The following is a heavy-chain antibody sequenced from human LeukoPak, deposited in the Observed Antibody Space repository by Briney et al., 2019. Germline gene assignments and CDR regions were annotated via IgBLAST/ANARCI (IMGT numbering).Heavy chain of an antibody. CDR3: ARWRVPAAKAFGVGNWFDP. CDR1: GGSINNTLFY. Sequence: SETLSLTCTVSGGSINNTLFYWGWIRQPPGRGLEWIGTVYYYGINYSSPSLKSRVATSVDTSKNQFSLRLSSVTAADTAVYYCARWRVPAAKAFGVGNWFDPWGQGTLVTVSS. D-gene: IGHD2-2*01. CDR2: VYYYGIN. V-gene: IGHV4-39*07. J-gene: IGHJ5*02.